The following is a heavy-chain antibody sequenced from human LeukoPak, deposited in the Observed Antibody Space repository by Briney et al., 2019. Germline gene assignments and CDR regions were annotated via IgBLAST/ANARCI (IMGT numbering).Heavy chain of an antibody. D-gene: IGHD5-18*01. CDR2: ISAYNGNT. J-gene: IGHJ6*03. Sequence: ASVKVSCKASGYTFTSYGISWVRQAPGQGLEWMGWISAYNGNTNYAQKLQGRVTMTTDTSTSTAYMELRSLRSDDTAVYYCARGVYSYGTYYYYYYYMDVWGKGTTVTVSS. CDR1: GYTFTSYG. V-gene: IGHV1-18*01. CDR3: ARGVYSYGTYYYYYYYMDV.